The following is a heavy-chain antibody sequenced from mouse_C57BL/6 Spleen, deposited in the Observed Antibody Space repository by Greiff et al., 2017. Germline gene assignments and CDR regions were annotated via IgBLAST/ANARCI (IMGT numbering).Heavy chain of an antibody. Sequence: QVQLQQPGAELVKPGASVTMSCKASGYTFTSYWITWVKQRPGQGLEWIGDIYPGSGSTNYNEKFKSKATLTVDTSSSTAYMQLSSLTSEDSAVYYCARFDYGNYAMDYWGQGTSVTVSS. CDR2: IYPGSGST. J-gene: IGHJ4*01. V-gene: IGHV1-55*01. D-gene: IGHD2-4*01. CDR3: ARFDYGNYAMDY. CDR1: GYTFTSYW.